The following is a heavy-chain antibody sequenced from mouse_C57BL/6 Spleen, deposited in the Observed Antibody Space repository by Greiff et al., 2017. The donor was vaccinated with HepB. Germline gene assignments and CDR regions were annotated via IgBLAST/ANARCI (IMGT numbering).Heavy chain of an antibody. V-gene: IGHV1-5*01. CDR2: IYPGNSDT. D-gene: IGHD1-1*01. J-gene: IGHJ3*01. CDR1: GYTFTSYW. Sequence: EVQLQQSGTVLARPGASVKMSCKTSGYTFTSYWMHWVKQRPGQGLEWIGAIYPGNSDTSYNQKFKGKAKLTAVTSASTAYMELSSLTNEDSAVYYCTMREDYGSSPFAYWGQGTLVTVSA. CDR3: TMREDYGSSPFAY.